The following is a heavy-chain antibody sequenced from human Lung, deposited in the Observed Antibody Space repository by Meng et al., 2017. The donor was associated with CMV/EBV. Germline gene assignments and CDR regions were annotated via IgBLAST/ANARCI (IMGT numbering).Heavy chain of an antibody. CDR1: GGSISSSNW. J-gene: IGHJ4*02. D-gene: IGHD6-19*01. V-gene: IGHV4-4*02. CDR3: ASFPPPGKQWLVTDY. Sequence: QVQLQESRQGLVKPSGTLSLTCAVSGGSISSSNWWSWVRQPPGKGLEWIGEIYHSGSTNYNPSLKSRVTISVDKSKNQFSLKLSSVTAADTAVYYCASFPPPGKQWLVTDYWGQGTLVTVSS. CDR2: IYHSGST.